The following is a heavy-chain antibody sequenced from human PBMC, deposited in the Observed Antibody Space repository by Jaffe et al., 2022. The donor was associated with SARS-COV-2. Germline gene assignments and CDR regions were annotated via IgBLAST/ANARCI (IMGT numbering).Heavy chain of an antibody. V-gene: IGHV3-30-3*01. D-gene: IGHD2-15*01. J-gene: IGHJ4*02. CDR1: GFTFSRYS. CDR3: ARRGIEVAATPLGGSFYFDY. Sequence: QVQLVESGGGVVQPGRSLRLSCAASGFTFSRYSMHWVRQAPGKGLEWVAFISNDGSNKYYADSVMGRLTISRDNSKNTLYLQVDSLRPEDTAIYYCARRGIEVAATPLGGSFYFDYWGQGTLVTVSS. CDR2: ISNDGSNK.